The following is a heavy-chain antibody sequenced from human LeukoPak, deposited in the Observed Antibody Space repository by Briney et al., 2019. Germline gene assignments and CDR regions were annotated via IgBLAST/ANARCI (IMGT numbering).Heavy chain of an antibody. CDR1: GFTFSTYS. J-gene: IGHJ3*02. V-gene: IGHV3-30*04. Sequence: GGSLRLSCAASGFTFSTYSMHWVRQAPGKGLEWVAVLSYDGRNKYYADSVKGRFTTSRDNSKNTLYLQMNSLRAEDTAVYYCARIYCGGACLDAAPLSDAFDIWGQGTMVTVSS. D-gene: IGHD2-21*02. CDR2: LSYDGRNK. CDR3: ARIYCGGACLDAAPLSDAFDI.